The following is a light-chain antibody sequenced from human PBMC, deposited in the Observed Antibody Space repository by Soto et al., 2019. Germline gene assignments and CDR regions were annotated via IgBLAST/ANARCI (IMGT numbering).Light chain of an antibody. CDR1: QDISDF. V-gene: IGKV1-33*01. Sequence: DIQMTQSPSSLFASVGDRVTITCQASQDISDFLNWYQQKPGKAPKVLIYDASNLQTGVPSRFSGRGSGTDFTFTISSLQPDDSGTYYCQQYDDLPITFGQGTRLENK. CDR3: QQYDDLPIT. CDR2: DAS. J-gene: IGKJ5*01.